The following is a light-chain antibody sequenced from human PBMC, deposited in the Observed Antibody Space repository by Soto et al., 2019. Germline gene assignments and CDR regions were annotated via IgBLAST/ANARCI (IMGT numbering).Light chain of an antibody. CDR2: GAS. CDR3: QQYNTRWT. Sequence: EIVMTQSLATLSVSPGERATLSCRARQSVGSNLAWYQQKPGQAPRLLIYGASTRAAGIPARFSGSGSGTEFTLIISSLQSEDSAVYFCQQYNTRWTFGPGTKVEIK. J-gene: IGKJ1*01. CDR1: QSVGSN. V-gene: IGKV3-15*01.